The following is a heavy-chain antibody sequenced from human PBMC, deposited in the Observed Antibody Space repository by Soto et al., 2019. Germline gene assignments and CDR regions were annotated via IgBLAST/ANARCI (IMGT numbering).Heavy chain of an antibody. D-gene: IGHD3-10*01. V-gene: IGHV3-15*01. CDR1: GFTFSNAW. CDR2: IKSKTDGGTT. CDR3: TTDVVLLWFGELSPTDSKGYYFDY. Sequence: GGSLRLSCAASGFTFSNAWMSWVRQAPGKGLEWVGRIKSKTDGGTTDYAAPVKGRFTISRDDSKNTLYLQMNSLKTEDTAVYYCTTDVVLLWFGELSPTDSKGYYFDYWGQGTLVTVSS. J-gene: IGHJ4*02.